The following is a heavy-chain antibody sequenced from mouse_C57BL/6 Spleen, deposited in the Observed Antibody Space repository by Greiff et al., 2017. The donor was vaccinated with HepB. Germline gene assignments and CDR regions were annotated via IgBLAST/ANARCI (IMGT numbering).Heavy chain of an antibody. D-gene: IGHD2-14*01. Sequence: VQLQQSGAELVRPGASVKLSCKASGYTFTDYYINWVKQRPGQGLEWIARIYPGSGNTYYNEKFKGKATLTAEKSSSTAYMQLSSLTSEDSAVYFCARSYRAPYYFDYWGQGTTLTVSS. CDR2: IYPGSGNT. J-gene: IGHJ2*01. CDR1: GYTFTDYY. CDR3: ARSYRAPYYFDY. V-gene: IGHV1-76*01.